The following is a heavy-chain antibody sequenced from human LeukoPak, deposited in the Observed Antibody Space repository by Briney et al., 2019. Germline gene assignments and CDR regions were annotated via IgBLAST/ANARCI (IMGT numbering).Heavy chain of an antibody. CDR2: IYSGGTT. CDR3: ATDTDSSGLYRGFDY. D-gene: IGHD6-19*01. Sequence: PGGSLRLSCATSGFTVSSNYVSWVRQAPGKGLEWVSAIYSGGTTYYADSVTGRFTISRDNAKNKVYLQMNSLGAEDTAVYYCATDTDSSGLYRGFDYWGQGTLVTVSS. V-gene: IGHV3-53*01. CDR1: GFTVSSNY. J-gene: IGHJ4*02.